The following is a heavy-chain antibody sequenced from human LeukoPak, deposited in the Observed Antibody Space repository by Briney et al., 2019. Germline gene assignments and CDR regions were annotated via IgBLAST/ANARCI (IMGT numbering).Heavy chain of an antibody. CDR3: AREEATTYYYGMDV. Sequence: PGRSLRLSCAASGFTFRSYEMNWVRQAPGKGLEWVSYISGSGSTIYYADSVKGRFTVSRDNAKNSLYLQLNSLRAEDTAVYYCAREEATTYYYGMDVWGQGTTVTVSS. J-gene: IGHJ6*02. CDR2: ISGSGSTI. V-gene: IGHV3-48*03. CDR1: GFTFRSYE. D-gene: IGHD1-1*01.